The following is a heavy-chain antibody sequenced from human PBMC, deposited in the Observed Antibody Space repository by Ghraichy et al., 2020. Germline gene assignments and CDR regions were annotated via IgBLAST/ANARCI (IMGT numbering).Heavy chain of an antibody. V-gene: IGHV3-30*18. D-gene: IGHD2-21*01. CDR2: TSYDGSNK. CDR1: GFTFRRYG. CDR3: AKDYDAHCGGECSFFDY. J-gene: IGHJ4*02. Sequence: GGSLRLSCAASGFTFRRYGMHWVRQAPGKGLEWVALTSYDGSNKYYADSVKGRFTISRDNSKNTLYLQMDSLRAEDTAVYYCAKDYDAHCGGECSFFDYWGQGTLVTVSS.